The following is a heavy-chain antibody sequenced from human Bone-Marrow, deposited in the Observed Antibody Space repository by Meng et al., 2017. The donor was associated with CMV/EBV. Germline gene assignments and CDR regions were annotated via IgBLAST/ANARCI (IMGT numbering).Heavy chain of an antibody. Sequence: GGALRLSCGASGFTFSTYAMTWVRQAPGKGLEWVSGISGSGGKTRYADSVKGRFTISRDDSKNTLNLQMHSLRAEDTAVYYCARVKGAAAVYGMDVWGQGTTVTVSS. CDR3: ARVKGAAAVYGMDV. D-gene: IGHD6-13*01. CDR2: ISGSGGKT. CDR1: GFTFSTYA. V-gene: IGHV3-23*01. J-gene: IGHJ6*02.